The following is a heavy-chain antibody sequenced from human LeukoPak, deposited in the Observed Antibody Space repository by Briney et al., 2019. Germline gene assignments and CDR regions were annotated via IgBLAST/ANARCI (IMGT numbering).Heavy chain of an antibody. CDR1: GQLFSVYY. D-gene: IGHD1-26*01. CDR2: INHSGGT. V-gene: IGHV4-34*01. CDR3: AISWGAASADAFDI. J-gene: IGHJ3*02. Sequence: KPSETQTLTCAVWGQLFSVYYWRGMRHSPGKGLEGIGEINHSGGTNYNPSLKSRVTISVDTSKNQFSLKLSSVTAADTAVYYCAISWGAASADAFDIWGQGTMVTVS.